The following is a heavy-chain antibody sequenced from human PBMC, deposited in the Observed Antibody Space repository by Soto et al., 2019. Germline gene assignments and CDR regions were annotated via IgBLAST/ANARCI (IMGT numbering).Heavy chain of an antibody. D-gene: IGHD3-10*01. V-gene: IGHV4-61*01. CDR3: AGGRGHVNNWFDP. J-gene: IGHJ5*02. CDR1: GGSVSSPTYY. CDR2: MYYSGST. Sequence: QVQLQESGPGLVKPSETLSLTCTVSGGSVSSPTYYWSWIRQPPGKGLEWIGYMYYSGSTNYNPSLKSRVSISLATAKNQFSLKLSYVTAADTAVYSCAGGRGHVNNWFDPWGQRTLVPVSS.